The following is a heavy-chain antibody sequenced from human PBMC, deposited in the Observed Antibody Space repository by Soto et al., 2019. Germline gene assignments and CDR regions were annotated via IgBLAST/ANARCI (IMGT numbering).Heavy chain of an antibody. V-gene: IGHV3-23*01. CDR1: GFTFSSYA. J-gene: IGHJ6*02. CDR2: ISGSGGST. Sequence: EVQLLESGGGLVQPGGSLRLSCAASGFTFSSYAMSWVRQAPGKGLEWVSAISGSGGSTYYADSVKGRFTISRDNSKNTLYLQMTSLRAEDTAVYYCASPTPAHYYYGMDVWGQGTTVTVSS. CDR3: ASPTPAHYYYGMDV.